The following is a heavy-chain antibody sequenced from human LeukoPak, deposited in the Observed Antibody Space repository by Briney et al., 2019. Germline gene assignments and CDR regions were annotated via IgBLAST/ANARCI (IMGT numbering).Heavy chain of an antibody. J-gene: IGHJ2*01. CDR3: ARHPIGYCSGGSCGSYWYFDL. CDR1: GYSFTSYW. D-gene: IGHD2-15*01. Sequence: GESLKISCKGSGYSFTSYWIGWVRQMPGKGLEWMGIIYPGDSDTRYSPSFQGQGTISADKSISTAYMQWSSLKASDTAMYYCARHPIGYCSGGSCGSYWYFDLWGRGTLVTVSP. CDR2: IYPGDSDT. V-gene: IGHV5-51*01.